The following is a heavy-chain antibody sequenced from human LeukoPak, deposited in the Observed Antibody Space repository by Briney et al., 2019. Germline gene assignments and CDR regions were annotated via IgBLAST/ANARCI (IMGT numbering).Heavy chain of an antibody. CDR1: GYSIGSGYY. V-gene: IGHV4-38-2*02. CDR2: IYHSGST. CDR3: ARQYEAHYYDFPPAFDI. D-gene: IGHD3-3*01. J-gene: IGHJ3*02. Sequence: SETLSLTCTVSGYSIGSGYYWGWIRQPPGKGLEWIGSIYHSGSTYYNPSLKSRVTISVDTSKNQFSLKLSSVTAADTAVYYCARQYEAHYYDFPPAFDIRGQGTMVTVSS.